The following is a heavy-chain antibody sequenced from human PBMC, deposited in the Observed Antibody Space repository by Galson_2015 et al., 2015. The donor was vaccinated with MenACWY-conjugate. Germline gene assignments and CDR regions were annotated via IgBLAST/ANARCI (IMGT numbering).Heavy chain of an antibody. CDR2: VYYSGTT. V-gene: IGHV4-59*01. D-gene: IGHD3-22*01. Sequence: TLSLTCSVSGGSTSGYYWSWIRQPPGKGLEWVGYVYYSGTTSYNPSLESRVTMSLDTSTKQISLKLSSVTAADTAVYYCAREDYDSPGHNCGTDYRGQGILVTVSS. CDR1: GGSTSGYY. CDR3: AREDYDSPGHNCGTDY. J-gene: IGHJ4*02.